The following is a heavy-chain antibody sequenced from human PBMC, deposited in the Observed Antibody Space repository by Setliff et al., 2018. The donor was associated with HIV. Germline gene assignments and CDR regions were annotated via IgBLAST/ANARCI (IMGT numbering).Heavy chain of an antibody. J-gene: IGHJ4*02. D-gene: IGHD1-1*01. V-gene: IGHV3-7*03. CDR2: IKQDGST. Sequence: GGSLRLSCAASGFSFSNSWMTWVRQAPGKGLEWVANIKQDGSTGYADSVQGRFTISRDNAKNSLYLQMHSLRVEDTAFYYCARDKRDDNFLTSRISSVFDCWGEGTLVTVSS. CDR3: ARDKRDDNFLTSRISSVFDC. CDR1: GFSFSNSW.